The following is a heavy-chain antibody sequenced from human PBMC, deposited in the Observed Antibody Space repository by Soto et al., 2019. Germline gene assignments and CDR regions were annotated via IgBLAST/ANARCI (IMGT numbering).Heavy chain of an antibody. CDR2: IYYSGST. V-gene: IGHV4-30-4*01. CDR3: ARNTYYYDSSGIPFDY. Sequence: QVQLQESGPGLVKPSQTLSLTCTVSGGSISSGDYYWSWIRQPPGKGLEWIGYIYYSGSTYYNPSLKRRVTISVDTSKNQFSLKLSSVTAADTAVYYCARNTYYYDSSGIPFDYWGQGTLVTVSS. CDR1: GGSISSGDYY. J-gene: IGHJ4*02. D-gene: IGHD3-22*01.